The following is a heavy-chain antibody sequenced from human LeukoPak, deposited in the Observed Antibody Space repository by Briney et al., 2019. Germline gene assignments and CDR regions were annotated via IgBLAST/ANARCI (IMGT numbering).Heavy chain of an antibody. V-gene: IGHV4-59*01. CDR3: ARRERSGWFSPNDAFDI. J-gene: IGHJ3*02. CDR2: IYYSGST. CDR1: GGSISSYY. D-gene: IGHD6-19*01. Sequence: SETLSLTCTVSGGSISSYYWSWIRQPPGKGLEWIGYIYYSGSTNYNPSLKSRVTISVDTSKNQFSLKLSSVTAADTAVYYCARRERSGWFSPNDAFDIWGKGKMVTVSS.